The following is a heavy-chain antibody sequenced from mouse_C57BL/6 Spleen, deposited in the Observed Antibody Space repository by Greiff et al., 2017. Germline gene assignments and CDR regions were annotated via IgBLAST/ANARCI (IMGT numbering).Heavy chain of an antibody. CDR2: YPGSGNTY. CDR1: YTFTDYYM. V-gene: IGHV1-83*01. J-gene: IGHJ2*01. D-gene: IGHD1-1*01. CDR3: IGNLLLPYYFDY. Sequence: VQLQQSGPELVKPGASVKMSCKASGYTFTDYYMHWVKQKPGKGLEWIGEIYPGSGNTYYNEKFKGKATLTADTSSSTAYMQLSSLTSEDSAVYFCAIGNLLLPYYFDYWGQGTTLTVSS.